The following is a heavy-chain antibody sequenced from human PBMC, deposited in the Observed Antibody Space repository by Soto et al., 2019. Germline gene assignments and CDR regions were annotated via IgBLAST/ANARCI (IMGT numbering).Heavy chain of an antibody. D-gene: IGHD5-12*01. V-gene: IGHV3-33*01. CDR1: GFTFSSYG. CDR3: ARDSGYDFRGSFDY. CDR2: IWYDGSNK. Sequence: QVQLVESGGGVVQPGRSLRLSCAASGFTFSSYGMHWVRQAPGKGLEWVAVIWYDGSNKYYADSVKGRFTISRDNSKKMLYLQMNSLRAEDAAVYYCARDSGYDFRGSFDYWGQGTLVTVSS. J-gene: IGHJ4*02.